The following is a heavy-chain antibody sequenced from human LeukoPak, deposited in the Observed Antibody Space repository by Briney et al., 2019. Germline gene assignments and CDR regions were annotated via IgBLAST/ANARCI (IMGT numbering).Heavy chain of an antibody. CDR2: ISYDGSNK. V-gene: IGHV3-30*04. J-gene: IGHJ6*02. Sequence: GRSLRLSCAASGFTFSSYAMHWVRQAPGKGLEWVAVISYDGSNKYYADSVKGRFTISRDNSKNTLYLQMNSLRAEDTAVHYCARDGRYCSSTSCLGEVDYYGMDVWGQGTTVTVSS. D-gene: IGHD2-2*01. CDR1: GFTFSSYA. CDR3: ARDGRYCSSTSCLGEVDYYGMDV.